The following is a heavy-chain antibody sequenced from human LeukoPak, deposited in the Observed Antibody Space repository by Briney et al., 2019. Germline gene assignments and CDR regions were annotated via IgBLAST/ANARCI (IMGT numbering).Heavy chain of an antibody. CDR2: IIPIFGTA. D-gene: IGHD2-2*01. V-gene: IGHV1-69*05. Sequence: SVKVSCKASGGTFSSYAISWVRQAPGQGLEWMGRIIPIFGTANYAQKFQGRVTINTDESTSTAYMELSSLRSDDTAVYYCARDGVVVVTAAPYNWFDPWGQGTLVTVSS. J-gene: IGHJ5*02. CDR1: GGTFSSYA. CDR3: ARDGVVVVTAAPYNWFDP.